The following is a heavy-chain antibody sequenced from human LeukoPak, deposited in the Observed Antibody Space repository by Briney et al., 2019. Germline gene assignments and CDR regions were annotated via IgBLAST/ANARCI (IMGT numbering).Heavy chain of an antibody. V-gene: IGHV4-4*07. Sequence: PSETLSLTCTVSGGSISGFYWSWIRQPAGKGLEWIGRIYTSGSTNYNPSLESRVTMSVDTSKNQFSLKLSSVTAADTAVYYCARGGVYYDPFDYWGQGTLVTVSS. CDR1: GGSISGFY. J-gene: IGHJ4*02. CDR2: IYTSGST. D-gene: IGHD3-22*01. CDR3: ARGGVYYDPFDY.